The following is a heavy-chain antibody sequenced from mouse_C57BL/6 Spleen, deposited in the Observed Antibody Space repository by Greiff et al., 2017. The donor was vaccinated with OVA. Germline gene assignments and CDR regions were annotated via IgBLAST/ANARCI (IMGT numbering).Heavy chain of an antibody. CDR1: GYTFTSYW. Sequence: VQLQQPGAELVKPGASVKMSCKASGYTFTSYWITWVKQRPGQGLEWIGDIYPGSGSTNYNEKFKSKATLTVDTSSSTAYMQLSSLTSEDSAVCYCAGWDGYSVYAMEYWGQGTSVTVSA. J-gene: IGHJ4*01. V-gene: IGHV1-55*01. D-gene: IGHD2-3*01. CDR3: AGWDGYSVYAMEY. CDR2: IYPGSGST.